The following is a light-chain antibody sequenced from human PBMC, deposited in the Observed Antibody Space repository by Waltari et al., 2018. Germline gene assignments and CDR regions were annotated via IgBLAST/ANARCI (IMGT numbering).Light chain of an antibody. CDR3: CSYTTTLTYV. Sequence: QSALTQPASVSGSPGQSITISCTGTSSDVGAYSYVPWYQHHPGKAPKLMIYDVSSRPSGVSNRFSGSKSGNTASLTISGLQAEDEADYYCCSYTTTLTYVFGSGTKVTVL. J-gene: IGLJ1*01. V-gene: IGLV2-14*03. CDR2: DVS. CDR1: SSDVGAYSY.